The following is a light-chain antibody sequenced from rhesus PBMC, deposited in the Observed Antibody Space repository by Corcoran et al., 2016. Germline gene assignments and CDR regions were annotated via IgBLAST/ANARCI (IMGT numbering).Light chain of an antibody. CDR1: EYINNY. CDR2: KAS. CDR3: VQYSSRPWT. Sequence: DIQMTQSPSSLSASVGDRATPTCRASEYINNYLPWYQQKPGKAPKFLIYKASTLQSGVPSRFSGSGSGTDFTLTISSLPPDDFGSCSCVQYSSRPWTFGQGTKVEIK. V-gene: IGKV1-22*01. J-gene: IGKJ1*01.